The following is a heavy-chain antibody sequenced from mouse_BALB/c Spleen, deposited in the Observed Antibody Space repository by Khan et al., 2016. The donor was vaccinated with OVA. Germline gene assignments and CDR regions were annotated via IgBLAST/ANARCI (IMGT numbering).Heavy chain of an antibody. J-gene: IGHJ4*01. V-gene: IGHV3-2*02. CDR2: ISYSGST. CDR1: GYTITSDYV. D-gene: IGHD2-4*01. Sequence: EVQLQESGPGLVKPSQSLSLTCTVTGYTITSDYVWYWIRQFPGNILEWMGYISYSGSTSYNPYLKSRISITRDTSKNQFYLQLNSVTTEDTATYYCAREGDDYDYAMDYWGQGTSVTVSS. CDR3: AREGDDYDYAMDY.